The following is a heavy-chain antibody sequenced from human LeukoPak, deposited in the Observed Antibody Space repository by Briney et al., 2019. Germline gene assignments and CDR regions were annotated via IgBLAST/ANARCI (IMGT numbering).Heavy chain of an antibody. CDR1: GFTFSSYS. V-gene: IGHV3-21*01. D-gene: IGHD3-3*01. J-gene: IGHJ3*02. Sequence: GGSLRLFCAASGFTFSSYSMNWVRQAPGKGLEWVSFISSSSSYIYYADSVKGRFTISRDNAKNSLYLQMNSLRAEDTAVYYCARGSGGFGGAFDIWGQGTMVTVSS. CDR2: ISSSSSYI. CDR3: ARGSGGFGGAFDI.